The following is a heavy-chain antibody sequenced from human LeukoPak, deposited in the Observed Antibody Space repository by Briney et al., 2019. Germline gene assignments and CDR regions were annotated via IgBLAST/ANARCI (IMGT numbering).Heavy chain of an antibody. V-gene: IGHV3-64D*06. Sequence: GGSLRLSCSASGFTFSRYAMHWVRQAPGKGLEYVPAISSNGGSTYYADSVKGRFTIPRDNSKNTLYLQMSSLRAEDTAVYYCVKDGSGSYYTYYFDYWGQGTLVTVSS. CDR2: ISSNGGST. CDR1: GFTFSRYA. CDR3: VKDGSGSYYTYYFDY. D-gene: IGHD3-10*01. J-gene: IGHJ4*02.